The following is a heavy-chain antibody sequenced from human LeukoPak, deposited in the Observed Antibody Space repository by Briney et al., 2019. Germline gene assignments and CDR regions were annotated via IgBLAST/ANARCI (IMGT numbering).Heavy chain of an antibody. V-gene: IGHV3-11*04. J-gene: IGHJ3*02. CDR1: GFTFSDYY. CDR3: AKDHSSSFDAFDI. D-gene: IGHD6-13*01. CDR2: ISTSGSNI. Sequence: GGSLRLSCAASGFTFSDYYMSWIRQAPGEGLEWLSYISTSGSNIYYADSVKDRFSISRDNAKNSLYLQMNSLRAEDTAVYYCAKDHSSSFDAFDIWGQGTMVTVSS.